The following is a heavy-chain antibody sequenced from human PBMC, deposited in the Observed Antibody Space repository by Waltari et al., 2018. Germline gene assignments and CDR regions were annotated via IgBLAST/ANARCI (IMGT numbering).Heavy chain of an antibody. CDR2: ISSSSSYI. J-gene: IGHJ4*02. CDR3: ASPNSYGFFSLY. D-gene: IGHD5-18*01. Sequence: EVQLVESGGGLVKPGGSLRLSCAASGFPFSSYSMNWVRQAPGKGLEWVSSISSSSSYIYYADSVKGRFTISRDNAKNSLYLQMNSLRAEDTAVYYCASPNSYGFFSLYWGQGTLVTVSS. CDR1: GFPFSSYS. V-gene: IGHV3-21*01.